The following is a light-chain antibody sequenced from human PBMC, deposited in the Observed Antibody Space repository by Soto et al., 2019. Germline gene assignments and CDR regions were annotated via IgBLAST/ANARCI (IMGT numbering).Light chain of an antibody. Sequence: EIVLTQSPGTLSLSPGERASLSCRASQSVSSNYLAWFQQKPGQAPRLLISGASSRATDIPDRFSGSGSGTDFTLTISSLQPEDVATYYCQKYNSAPFTFGPGTKVHIK. V-gene: IGKV3-20*01. CDR2: GAS. J-gene: IGKJ3*01. CDR3: QKYNSAPFT. CDR1: QSVSSNY.